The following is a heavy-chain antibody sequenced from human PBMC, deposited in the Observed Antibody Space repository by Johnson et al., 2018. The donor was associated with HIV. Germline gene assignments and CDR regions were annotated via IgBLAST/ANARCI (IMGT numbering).Heavy chain of an antibody. D-gene: IGHD2-8*01. Sequence: EQLVESGGGLVQPGGSLRLSCGASGFTFSDHWMQWVRQAPGKGLVWVSRINGDGSRLTYADSVKGRFTIARDNAKNTLYLELKSLRSEYTAVYYCARTSCNGARCLGYDPFDVWGQGAMVTVSS. CDR2: INGDGSRL. CDR3: ARTSCNGARCLGYDPFDV. J-gene: IGHJ3*01. CDR1: GFTFSDHW. V-gene: IGHV3-74*01.